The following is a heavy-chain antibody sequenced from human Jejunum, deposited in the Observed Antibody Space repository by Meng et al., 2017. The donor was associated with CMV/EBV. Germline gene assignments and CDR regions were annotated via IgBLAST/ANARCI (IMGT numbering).Heavy chain of an antibody. D-gene: IGHD6-19*01. CDR2: MYYSEST. J-gene: IGHJ4*02. CDR3: ISGYSSATFDY. V-gene: IGHV4-59*04. Sequence: CTVSDASISSYYWSWIRQPPGKGLEWIGRMYYSESTYYSPSLKSRVTISVDTSKNQFSLKVRSVTAADTAVYYCISGYSSATFDYWGQGTLVTVSS. CDR1: DASISSYY.